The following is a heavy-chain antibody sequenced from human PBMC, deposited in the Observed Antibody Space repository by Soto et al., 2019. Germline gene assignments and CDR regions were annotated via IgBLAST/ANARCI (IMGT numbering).Heavy chain of an antibody. J-gene: IGHJ4*02. CDR1: GYILTVLS. V-gene: IGHV1-24*01. CDR2: FDPEHDKT. D-gene: IGHD2-2*01. CDR3: ATDYKDIIVPASMPY. Sequence: ASVNVSCKVSGYILTVLSMHWVRQAPGKGLEWMGGFDPEHDKTIYAQHFQGRVTMTEDTSTDTAYMELSSLRSEDTAVYYCATDYKDIIVPASMPYWGQGTLVTVSS.